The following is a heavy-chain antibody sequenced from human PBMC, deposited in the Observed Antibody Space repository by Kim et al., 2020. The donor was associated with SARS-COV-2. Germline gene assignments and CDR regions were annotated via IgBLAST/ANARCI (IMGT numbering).Heavy chain of an antibody. D-gene: IGHD1-26*01. Sequence: SAESVKGRFTISRDNAKYTLYLQMNSLRADDTAIYYCAKNSGGYRALNFDYWGQGTLVTVSS. CDR3: AKNSGGYRALNFDY. V-gene: IGHV3-23*01. J-gene: IGHJ4*02.